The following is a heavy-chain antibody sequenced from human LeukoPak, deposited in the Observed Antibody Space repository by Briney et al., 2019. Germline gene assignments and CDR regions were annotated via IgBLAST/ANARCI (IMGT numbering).Heavy chain of an antibody. CDR3: ARDHTFDRTFDY. J-gene: IGHJ4*02. CDR1: GGSINSGTLS. D-gene: IGHD3-22*01. V-gene: IGHV4-61*09. CDR2: IYSSGST. Sequence: PSETLSLACTVSGGSINSGTLSWSWIRQPAGKGLEWIGHIYSSGSTNYNPSLKSRVTMSLDMSKNQFSPNLRSVTAADTAVYYCARDHTFDRTFDYWGQGTLVTVSS.